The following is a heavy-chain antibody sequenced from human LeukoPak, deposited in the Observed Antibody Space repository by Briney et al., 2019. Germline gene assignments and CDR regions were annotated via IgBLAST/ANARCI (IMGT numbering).Heavy chain of an antibody. V-gene: IGHV3-23*01. Sequence: GGSLRLSCAASGFTFSSYAMNWVRQAPGKGLEWVSAISGSGGATYYADSVKSRFTMSRDNSKNTLYLQMNSLRAEDTAVYYCAKGAYYHGSGRYFDYWGQGTLVTGSS. CDR2: ISGSGGAT. CDR3: AKGAYYHGSGRYFDY. J-gene: IGHJ4*02. CDR1: GFTFSSYA. D-gene: IGHD3-10*01.